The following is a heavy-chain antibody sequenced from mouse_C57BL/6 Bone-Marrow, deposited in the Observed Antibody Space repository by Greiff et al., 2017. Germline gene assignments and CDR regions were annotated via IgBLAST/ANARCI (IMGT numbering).Heavy chain of an antibody. J-gene: IGHJ3*01. CDR3: ARDDYDGAWFAY. V-gene: IGHV1-53*01. D-gene: IGHD2-4*01. Sequence: QVQLQQPGTELVKPGASVTLSCKASGYTFTSYWMHWVKQRPGQGLEWIGNINPSNGGTNYNEKFKSKATLTVDKSSSTAYMQLSSLTSEDSAVYYCARDDYDGAWFAYWGQGTLVTVSA. CDR2: INPSNGGT. CDR1: GYTFTSYW.